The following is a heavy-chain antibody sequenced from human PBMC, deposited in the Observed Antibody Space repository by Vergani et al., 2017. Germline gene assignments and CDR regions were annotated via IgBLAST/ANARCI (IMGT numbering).Heavy chain of an antibody. CDR1: GGSFSGYY. CDR2: INHSGST. CDR3: ARLLLSAARAFDI. V-gene: IGHV4-34*01. D-gene: IGHD2-15*01. Sequence: QVQLQQWGAGLLKPSETLSLTCAVYGGSFSGYYWSWIRQPPGKGLEWIGEINHSGSTNYNPSLKSRVTISVDTSKNQFSLKLSSVTAADTAVYYCARLLLSAARAFDIWGQGTMVTVSS. J-gene: IGHJ3*02.